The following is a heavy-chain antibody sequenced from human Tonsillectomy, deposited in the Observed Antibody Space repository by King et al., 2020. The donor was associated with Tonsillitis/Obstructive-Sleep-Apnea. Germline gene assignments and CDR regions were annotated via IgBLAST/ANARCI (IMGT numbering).Heavy chain of an antibody. Sequence: VQLVESGGGLVQPGGSLRLSCAASGFTFSSYAMSWVRQAPGKGLEWVSAISGRGGSTYYADSVKGRFTISRDNSKNTLYLQMNSLRAEDTAVYYCAKWTFGGYDSEDYNYGMDVWGQGTTVTVSS. D-gene: IGHD5-12*01. J-gene: IGHJ6*02. V-gene: IGHV3-23*04. CDR3: AKWTFGGYDSEDYNYGMDV. CDR2: ISGRGGST. CDR1: GFTFSSYA.